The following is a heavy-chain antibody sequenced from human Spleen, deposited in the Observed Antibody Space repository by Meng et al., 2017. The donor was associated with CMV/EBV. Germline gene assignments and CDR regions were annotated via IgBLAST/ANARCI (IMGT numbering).Heavy chain of an antibody. V-gene: IGHV2-5*01. J-gene: IGHJ6*02. CDR2: IYWNDDK. CDR3: ARARYHYGMDV. CDR1: GFSLSTSGVG. Sequence: SGPTLVKPTETLTLTCTFSGFSLSTSGVGVGWIRQPPGKALGWLALIYWNDDKRYSPSLKSRLTITKDTSKNQVVLTMTNMDPVDTATYYCARARYHYGMDVWGQGTTVTVSS.